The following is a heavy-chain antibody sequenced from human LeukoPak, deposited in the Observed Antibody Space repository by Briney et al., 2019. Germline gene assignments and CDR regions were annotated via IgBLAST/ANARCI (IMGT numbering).Heavy chain of an antibody. CDR1: VDSTNNNDYY. V-gene: IGHV4-61*02. CDR2: IQMGGST. Sequence: SETLSLPCTVCVDSTNNNDYYWRWIWQPAGEGVEYIGRIQMGGSTNYNPSLKRRVTISIDTSRNQFSLKLTSVTASDTAIYYCARDNNYYYGSGEHYYYGMDVWGQGTTVTVSS. D-gene: IGHD3-10*01. J-gene: IGHJ6*02. CDR3: ARDNNYYYGSGEHYYYGMDV.